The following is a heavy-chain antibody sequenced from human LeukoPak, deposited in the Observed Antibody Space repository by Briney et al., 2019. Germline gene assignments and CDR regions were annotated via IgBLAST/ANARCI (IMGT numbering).Heavy chain of an antibody. Sequence: GGSLRLSCAASGLTFTNAWMRWARHAPGKGREWVGRIKSKTDGGPTDYAARVKGSFTIARDHSKHTLDLQMNSLKTEDTAVYYCTAQEPDEYYDNGGYYYFLYWGQGTLVTVSS. D-gene: IGHD3-22*01. CDR1: GLTFTNAW. CDR2: IKSKTDGGPT. V-gene: IGHV3-15*01. J-gene: IGHJ4*02. CDR3: TAQEPDEYYDNGGYYYFLY.